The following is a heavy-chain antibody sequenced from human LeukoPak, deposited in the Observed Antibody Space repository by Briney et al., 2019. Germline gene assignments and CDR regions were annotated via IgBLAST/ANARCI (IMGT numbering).Heavy chain of an antibody. D-gene: IGHD6-13*01. CDR1: GFTFTRSA. Sequence: GGSLRLSCVASGFTFTRSAMHWVRQAPGKGLEWVAFIQYDGDNKYYADSVKGRFTISRDDSQNTLYLQMNSLTVEDTAVYCCARVRSSSYYPPDYWGQGTLVTVSS. CDR2: IQYDGDNK. J-gene: IGHJ4*02. V-gene: IGHV3-30*02. CDR3: ARVRSSSYYPPDY.